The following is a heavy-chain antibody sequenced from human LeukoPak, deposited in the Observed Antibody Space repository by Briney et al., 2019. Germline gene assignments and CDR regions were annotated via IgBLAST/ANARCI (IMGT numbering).Heavy chain of an antibody. CDR1: DVSISSYY. V-gene: IGHV4-59*08. D-gene: IGHD1-26*01. CDR2: IYYSGST. CDR3: ARQPWNMGAYYFDY. Sequence: SETLSLTCTVSDVSISSYYWSWIRQPPGKGLEWIGYIYYSGSTKYNPSLRSRVTISVDTSKSQFSLKLSSVTAADTAVYYCARQPWNMGAYYFDYWGQGILVTVSS. J-gene: IGHJ4*02.